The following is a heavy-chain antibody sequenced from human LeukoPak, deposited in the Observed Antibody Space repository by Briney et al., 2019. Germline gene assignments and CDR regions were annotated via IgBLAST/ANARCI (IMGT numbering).Heavy chain of an antibody. CDR2: SIPIFGTA. J-gene: IGHJ4*02. CDR3: ARGDVLDDILTGPASSVDY. CDR1: VGTFSIYA. V-gene: IGHV1-69*01. Sequence: SVTVSFTSSVGTFSIYAISWVRQAPGQGLERRGGSIPIFGTASYAQKFQGRVTITADESTSTAYIQLSSLRSDDTAVYYCARGDVLDDILTGPASSVDYWGQGTLVTVSS. D-gene: IGHD3-9*01.